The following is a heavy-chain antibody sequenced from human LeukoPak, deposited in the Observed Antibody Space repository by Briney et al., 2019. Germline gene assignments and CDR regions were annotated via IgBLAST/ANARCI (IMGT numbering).Heavy chain of an antibody. CDR2: IYPGDSDT. V-gene: IGHV5-51*01. Sequence: GESRKISCKGSGYSFTSYWIGWVRQMPGKGLEWMGIIYPGDSDTRYSPSFQGQVTISADKSISTAYLQWSSLKASDTAMYYCARSYCGGDCSLYYFDYWGQGTLVTVSS. CDR3: ARSYCGGDCSLYYFDY. CDR1: GYSFTSYW. J-gene: IGHJ4*02. D-gene: IGHD2-21*02.